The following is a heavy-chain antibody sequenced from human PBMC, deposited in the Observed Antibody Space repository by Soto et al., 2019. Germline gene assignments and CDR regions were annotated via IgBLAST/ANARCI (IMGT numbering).Heavy chain of an antibody. CDR1: GGSVSSGSYY. CDR3: ARDSSGSFDY. V-gene: IGHV4-61*01. CDR2: IYYSGST. Sequence: SETLSLTCTVSGGSVSSGSYYWSWIRQPPGKGLEWIGYIYYSGSTNYNPSLKSRVTTSVDTSKNQFSLKLSSVTAADTAVYYCARDSSGSFDYWGQGALVTVSS. J-gene: IGHJ4*02. D-gene: IGHD3-22*01.